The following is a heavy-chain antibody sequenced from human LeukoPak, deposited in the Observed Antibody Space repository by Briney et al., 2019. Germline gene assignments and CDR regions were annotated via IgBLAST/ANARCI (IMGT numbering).Heavy chain of an antibody. J-gene: IGHJ5*02. Sequence: ASVKVSCKASGYTFTSYGISWVRQAPGQGLEWMGWISAYNGNTNYAQKLQGRVTMTTDTSTSTAYMELRSLRSEDTAVYYCARMYYYDSSGPNNWFDPWGQGTLVTVSS. V-gene: IGHV1-18*01. CDR3: ARMYYYDSSGPNNWFDP. CDR1: GYTFTSYG. D-gene: IGHD3-22*01. CDR2: ISAYNGNT.